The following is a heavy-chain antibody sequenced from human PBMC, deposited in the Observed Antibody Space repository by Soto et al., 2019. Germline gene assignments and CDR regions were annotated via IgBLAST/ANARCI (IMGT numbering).Heavy chain of an antibody. CDR2: TYYRSKWYN. V-gene: IGHV6-1*01. D-gene: IGHD1-20*01. J-gene: IGHJ5*02. CDR1: GDSVSSNSAA. CDR3: ARARYTRVDP. Sequence: SRTLSLPCAISGDSVSSNSAAWNWIRQSPSRGLEWLGRTYYRSKWYNDYAVSVKSRKNINPDTSKNQSSLQLNSVTPDDSAVYYRARARYTRVDPWGQGTLVTVSS.